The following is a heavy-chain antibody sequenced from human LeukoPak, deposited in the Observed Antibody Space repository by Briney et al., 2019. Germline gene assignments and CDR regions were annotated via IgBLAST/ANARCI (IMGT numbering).Heavy chain of an antibody. CDR3: ESITLGGSGGSWSPFDY. V-gene: IGHV5-51*01. CDR2: IYPGDSDT. J-gene: IGHJ4*02. Sequence: GESLKISCKGSGYNFNSYWIGLVPQMPGKGLEWMGIIYPGDSDTRYSPSFQGQVTMSADKSISTAYLRWRSLKASDTAIYYCESITLGGSGGSWSPFDYWGQGTLVTVSP. D-gene: IGHD3-16*01. CDR1: GYNFNSYW.